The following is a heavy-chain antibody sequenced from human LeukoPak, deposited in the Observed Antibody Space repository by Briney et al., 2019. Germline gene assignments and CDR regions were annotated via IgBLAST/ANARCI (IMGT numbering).Heavy chain of an antibody. V-gene: IGHV1-18*01. Sequence: GASVKVSCKASGYTFTSYGINWVRQAPGQGLEWMGWISAYNGDTNYAQKLQGRVTMTTDTSTSTAYMELRSLRSDDTAVYYCAKTDWSGYYKDYWGQGTLVTVSS. D-gene: IGHD3-3*01. J-gene: IGHJ4*02. CDR3: AKTDWSGYYKDY. CDR1: GYTFTSYG. CDR2: ISAYNGDT.